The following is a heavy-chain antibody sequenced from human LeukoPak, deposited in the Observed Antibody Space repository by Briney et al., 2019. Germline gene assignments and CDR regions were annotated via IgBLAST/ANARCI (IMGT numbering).Heavy chain of an antibody. CDR2: ITGSGGTT. V-gene: IGHV3-23*01. Sequence: PGGSLRLSCAASGFTFSSYGMSWVRQAPGKGPQWVSAITGSGGTTCYADSVKGRFTISRDNSKNTLYLQMNSLRAEDTAVYYCAKIQGYFDYWGQGNLVTVSS. CDR3: AKIQGYFDY. J-gene: IGHJ4*02. CDR1: GFTFSSYG.